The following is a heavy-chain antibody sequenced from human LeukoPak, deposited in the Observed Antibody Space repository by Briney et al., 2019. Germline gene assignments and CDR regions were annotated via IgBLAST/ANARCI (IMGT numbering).Heavy chain of an antibody. CDR1: GGSISSSNYY. CDR2: IYYSGST. Sequence: SETLSLTCTVSGGSISSSNYYWGWIRQPPGKGLEWIESIYYSGSTYYNPSLKSRVTISVDTSKNQFSLKLSSVTAADTAVYYCARLMVRGVIINWGQGTLVTVSS. D-gene: IGHD3-10*01. J-gene: IGHJ4*02. V-gene: IGHV4-39*07. CDR3: ARLMVRGVIIN.